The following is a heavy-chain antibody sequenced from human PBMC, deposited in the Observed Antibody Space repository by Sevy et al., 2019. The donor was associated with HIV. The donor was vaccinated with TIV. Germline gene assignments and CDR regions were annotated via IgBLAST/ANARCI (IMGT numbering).Heavy chain of an antibody. CDR1: GFTFTLYS. CDR2: ISFGGSNK. J-gene: IGHJ1*01. D-gene: IGHD1-1*01. Sequence: GGSLRLSCAASGFTFTLYSMHWVRQAPGKGLEWVATISFGGSNKHYADSVKGRFTISRDNSQNSLYLQMNSLRTEDTAVYYCALERLSSDVAEYFQNWGQGTLVTVSS. V-gene: IGHV3-30-3*01. CDR3: ALERLSSDVAEYFQN.